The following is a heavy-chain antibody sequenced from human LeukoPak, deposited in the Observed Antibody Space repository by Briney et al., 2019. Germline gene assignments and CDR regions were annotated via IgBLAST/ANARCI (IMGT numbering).Heavy chain of an antibody. Sequence: GGSLRLSCAASGFTFSSYAMSWVRQAPGKGLEWVSAMSGSGGSTYYADSVKGRFTISRDNSKNTLYLQMNSLRAEDTAVYYCAKSGDIVVVPAARNWFDPWGQGTLVTVSS. J-gene: IGHJ5*02. CDR2: MSGSGGST. CDR3: AKSGDIVVVPAARNWFDP. V-gene: IGHV3-23*01. CDR1: GFTFSSYA. D-gene: IGHD2-2*01.